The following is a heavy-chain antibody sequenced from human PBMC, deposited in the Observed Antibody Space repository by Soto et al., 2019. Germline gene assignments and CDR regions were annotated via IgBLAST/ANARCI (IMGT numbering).Heavy chain of an antibody. CDR3: AGDKVEIATIFGY. CDR2: ISGYNGNT. V-gene: IGHV1-18*04. Sequence: ASVKVSCKASGYTFTSHGISWLRQAPGQGLEWMGWISGYNGNTKYAQKIQGRVTMTTDTSTSTAYMELRSLRSDDTAVYYCAGDKVEIATIFGYWGQGTLVTVSS. CDR1: GYTFTSHG. J-gene: IGHJ4*02. D-gene: IGHD5-12*01.